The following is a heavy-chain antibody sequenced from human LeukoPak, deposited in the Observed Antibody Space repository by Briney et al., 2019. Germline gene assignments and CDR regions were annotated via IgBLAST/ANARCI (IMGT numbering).Heavy chain of an antibody. CDR3: AGDRPDYGYYLEGLADAFDI. CDR2: INNGGST. CDR1: GVSISSSNR. J-gene: IGHJ3*02. Sequence: PSGTLSLTCAVSGVSISSSNRWSGFRQPPGRGLGWFGKINNGGSTNYNPSLKSRVTISVDKSKNQFSLKLSDVTAADPAVYYCAGDRPDYGYYLEGLADAFDIWGQGTMVTVSS. V-gene: IGHV4-4*02. D-gene: IGHD4-17*01.